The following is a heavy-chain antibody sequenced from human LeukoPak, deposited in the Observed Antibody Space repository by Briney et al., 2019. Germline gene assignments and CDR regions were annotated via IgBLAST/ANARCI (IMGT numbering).Heavy chain of an antibody. Sequence: ASVKVPCKASGGTFSSYAISWVRQAPGQGLEWMGGIIPIFGTANYAQKFQGRVTITADESTSTAYMELSNLRSEDTAVYYCARDAYCGGDCYLSVWFDPWGQGTLVTVSS. CDR3: ARDAYCGGDCYLSVWFDP. V-gene: IGHV1-69*01. CDR1: GGTFSSYA. D-gene: IGHD2-21*02. J-gene: IGHJ5*02. CDR2: IIPIFGTA.